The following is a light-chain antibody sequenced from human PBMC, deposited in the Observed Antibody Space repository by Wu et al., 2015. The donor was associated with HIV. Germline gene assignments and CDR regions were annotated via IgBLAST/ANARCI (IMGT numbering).Light chain of an antibody. J-gene: IGKJ3*01. Sequence: EIVLTQSPATLSLSPGERATLSCRASQSVSSYLAWYQQKPGQAPRLLIYDASNRATGIPARFSGSGSGTDFTLTISSLEPEDFAVYYCQQHSNWIFTFGPGTKVDIK. CDR3: QQHSNWIFT. CDR1: QSVSSY. CDR2: DAS. V-gene: IGKV3-11*01.